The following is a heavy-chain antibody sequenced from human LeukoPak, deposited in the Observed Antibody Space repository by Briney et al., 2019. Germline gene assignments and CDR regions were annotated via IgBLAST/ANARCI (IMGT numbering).Heavy chain of an antibody. V-gene: IGHV4-30-4*01. CDR2: IYYSGST. J-gene: IGHJ4*02. Sequence: SQTLSLTCTVSGGSISSGDNYWSWIRQPPGKGLEWIGYIYYSGSTFYNPSLKSRVTISVDTSKNQFSLKLTSVTAADTAVYYCARGELLYDYWGQGTLATVSS. CDR3: ARGELLYDY. CDR1: GGSISSGDNY. D-gene: IGHD2-15*01.